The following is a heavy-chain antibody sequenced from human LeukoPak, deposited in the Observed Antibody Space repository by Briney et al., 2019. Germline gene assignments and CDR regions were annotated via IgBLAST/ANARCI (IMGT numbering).Heavy chain of an antibody. Sequence: PSETLSLACTVSGGSLSSYYWSWIRQPAGKGREWIGRIYSSGSTNYNPSLESRVPLSVATSKNQFSLRLSSVTAADTAVYYCARAGDFWSGYHPDQWGQGTLVTVSS. CDR1: GGSLSSYY. CDR2: IYSSGST. V-gene: IGHV4-4*07. CDR3: ARAGDFWSGYHPDQ. J-gene: IGHJ4*02. D-gene: IGHD3-3*01.